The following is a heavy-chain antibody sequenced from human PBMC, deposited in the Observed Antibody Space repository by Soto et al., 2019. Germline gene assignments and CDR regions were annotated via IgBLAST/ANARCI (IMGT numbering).Heavy chain of an antibody. Sequence: QVTLKESGPVLVKPTETLTLTCTVSGFSLSNARMGVSWIRQPPGKALEWLAHIFSNDEKSYSTSLKSRLTISKDTSKSQVVLTMTNMDPVDTATYYCARFIAAAGTGWFDPWGQGTLVTVSS. CDR1: GFSLSNARMG. D-gene: IGHD6-13*01. V-gene: IGHV2-26*01. CDR2: IFSNDEK. J-gene: IGHJ5*02. CDR3: ARFIAAAGTGWFDP.